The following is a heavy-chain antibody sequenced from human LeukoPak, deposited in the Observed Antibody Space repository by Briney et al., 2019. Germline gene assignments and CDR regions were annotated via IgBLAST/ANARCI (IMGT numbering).Heavy chain of an antibody. Sequence: PSETLSLTCTVSGGSISSYYWGWIRQPPGKGLEWIGSIFYSGSTYYNPSLKSRVTISLDTSKNQFSLKLSSVTAADTAVYYCARLVTGFDYWGQGTLVTVSS. CDR1: GGSISSYY. CDR3: ARLVTGFDY. D-gene: IGHD1-20*01. CDR2: IFYSGST. J-gene: IGHJ4*02. V-gene: IGHV4-39*07.